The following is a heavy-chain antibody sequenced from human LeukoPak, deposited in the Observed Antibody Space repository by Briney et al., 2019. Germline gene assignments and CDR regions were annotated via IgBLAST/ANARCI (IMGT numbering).Heavy chain of an antibody. CDR2: IYYSGST. V-gene: IGHV4-30-4*01. D-gene: IGHD5-24*01. CDR3: ARVEMATTNFDY. CDR1: GGSISSGDYY. Sequence: SETLSLTCTVSGGSISSGDYYWSWIRQPPGKGLEWIGYIYYSGSTYYNPSLKSRVTISVDTSKNQFSLKLSSVTAADTAVYYCARVEMATTNFDYWGQGTLVTVSS. J-gene: IGHJ4*02.